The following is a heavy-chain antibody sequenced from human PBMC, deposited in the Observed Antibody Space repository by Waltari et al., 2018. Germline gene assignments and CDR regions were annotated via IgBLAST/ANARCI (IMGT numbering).Heavy chain of an antibody. V-gene: IGHV4-59*11. CDR1: GGSISSHY. Sequence: QMQLQESGPGLVKPSETLSLTCTVSGGSISSHYWSWIRQPPGKGLEWIGYIYYSGSTNYNPSLKSRVTISVDTSKNQFSLKLSSVTAADTAVYYCARGGLGSSGYYYYYYGMDVWGQGTTVTVSS. CDR2: IYYSGST. J-gene: IGHJ6*02. D-gene: IGHD3-22*01. CDR3: ARGGLGSSGYYYYYYGMDV.